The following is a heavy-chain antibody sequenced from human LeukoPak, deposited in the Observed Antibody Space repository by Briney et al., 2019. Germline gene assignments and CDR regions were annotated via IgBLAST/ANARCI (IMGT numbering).Heavy chain of an antibody. J-gene: IGHJ4*02. D-gene: IGHD3-3*01. V-gene: IGHV1-46*01. Sequence: ASVKVSCKASGYTFTSYYTHWVRQAPGQGLEWMGIINPSGGSTSYAQKFQGRVTMTRDTSTSTVYMELSSLRSEDTAVYYCARGQNVLRFLEWLFPFDYWGQGTLVTVSS. CDR1: GYTFTSYY. CDR2: INPSGGST. CDR3: ARGQNVLRFLEWLFPFDY.